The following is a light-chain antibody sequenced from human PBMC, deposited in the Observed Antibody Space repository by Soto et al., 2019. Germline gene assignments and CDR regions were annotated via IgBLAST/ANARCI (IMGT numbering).Light chain of an antibody. J-gene: IGLJ1*01. CDR1: SSDVGGYNS. Sequence: QSALTQPASVSGSPGQSITVSCTGTSSDVGGYNSVSWYQQHPGKTPKLMIFEVNNRPSGVSTRFSGSKSGNTASLTISGLQDEDDADYYCTSYTNSDPHVFGTGTKLTVL. CDR2: EVN. V-gene: IGLV2-14*01. CDR3: TSYTNSDPHV.